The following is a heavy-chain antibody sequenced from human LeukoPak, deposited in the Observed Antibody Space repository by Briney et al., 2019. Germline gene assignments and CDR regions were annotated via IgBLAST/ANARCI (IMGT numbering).Heavy chain of an antibody. J-gene: IGHJ3*02. D-gene: IGHD2-2*02. V-gene: IGHV1-69*05. CDR2: IIPIFGTA. CDR3: ARDAGCSSTSCYTRPDAFDI. CDR1: GGTFSSYA. Sequence: AAVKVSCKASGGTFSSYAISWVRQAPGRGLEWVGGIIPIFGTANYSQKFQGRVTITTDESTGTAYMELSNLRSEDTDVHYCARDAGCSSTSCYTRPDAFDIWGQGTMVTVSS.